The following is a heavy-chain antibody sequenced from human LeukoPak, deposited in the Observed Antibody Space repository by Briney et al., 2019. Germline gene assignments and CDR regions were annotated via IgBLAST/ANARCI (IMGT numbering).Heavy chain of an antibody. V-gene: IGHV3-20*04. Sequence: GGSLRLSCAASGFTFDDYGMSWVRQAPGKGREWVSGINWSGGSTGYADSVKGRFTISRDNAKNSLYLQMNSLRAEDTALYYCATLYDFWSAYCPNWGQRTLVTVSS. CDR1: GFTFDDYG. D-gene: IGHD3-3*01. CDR2: INWSGGST. CDR3: ATLYDFWSAYCPN. J-gene: IGHJ4*02.